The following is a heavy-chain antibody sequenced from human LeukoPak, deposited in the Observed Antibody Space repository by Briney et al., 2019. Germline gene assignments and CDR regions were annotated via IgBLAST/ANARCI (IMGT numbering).Heavy chain of an antibody. CDR2: IIPIFGTA. D-gene: IGHD7-27*01. J-gene: IGHJ3*02. Sequence: SVKVSCKASGGTFISYAISWVRQAPGQGLEWMGGIIPIFGTANYAQKLQGRVTITTDESTRTAYIELSSLRSEDTAVYYCARLLTGDPFDIWGQGTMVTVSA. CDR3: ARLLTGDPFDI. CDR1: GGTFISYA. V-gene: IGHV1-69*05.